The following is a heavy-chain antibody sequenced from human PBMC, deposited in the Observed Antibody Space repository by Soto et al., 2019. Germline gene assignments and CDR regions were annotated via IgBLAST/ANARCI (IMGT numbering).Heavy chain of an antibody. V-gene: IGHV3-7*01. D-gene: IGHD3-10*01. J-gene: IGHJ5*02. CDR2: IKQDGSEK. Sequence: XGSLRLSCAAAGCTLSSSWMSWVRQAPGKGLEWVANIKQDGSEKNYVGSVKGRFTVSRDNAKNSLSLQMNSLRDEDTAVYYCARDYIPSSWGQGNLVTVSS. CDR1: GCTLSSSW. CDR3: ARDYIPSS.